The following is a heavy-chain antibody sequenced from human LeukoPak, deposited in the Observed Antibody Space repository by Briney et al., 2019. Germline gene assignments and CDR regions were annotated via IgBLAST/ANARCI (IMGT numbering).Heavy chain of an antibody. CDR3: ARYSSGWYSSYFDY. J-gene: IGHJ4*02. Sequence: SETLSLTCTVSGGSISSYYWSWIRQPPGKGLEWIGYIYYSGSTNYNPSLKSRVTISVDTSKSQFSLKLSSVTAADTAVYYCARYSSGWYSSYFDYWGQGTLVTVSS. CDR1: GGSISSYY. CDR2: IYYSGST. V-gene: IGHV4-59*12. D-gene: IGHD6-19*01.